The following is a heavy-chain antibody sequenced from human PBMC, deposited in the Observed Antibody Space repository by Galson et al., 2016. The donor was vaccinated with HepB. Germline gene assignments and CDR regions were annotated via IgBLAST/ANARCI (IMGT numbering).Heavy chain of an antibody. Sequence: QSGAEVKKPGESLKISCKGSGYSFTTYWIAWVRQMPGKGLEWMGIIYPGDSDTTYSPSFQGQVTISADKSISTAYLQWSSLKASDTAMYYCARPHHPASYSYGYLYWGQGTLVIVAS. CDR3: ARPHHPASYSYGYLY. V-gene: IGHV5-51*01. J-gene: IGHJ4*02. CDR1: GYSFTTYW. D-gene: IGHD5-18*01. CDR2: IYPGDSDT.